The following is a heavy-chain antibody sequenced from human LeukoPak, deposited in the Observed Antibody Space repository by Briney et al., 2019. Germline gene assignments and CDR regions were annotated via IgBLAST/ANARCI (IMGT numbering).Heavy chain of an antibody. J-gene: IGHJ5*02. CDR2: IYHSGST. D-gene: IGHD2-2*02. CDR3: ARHGWCSSTSCYTFWFDP. CDR1: GYSISSGYY. Sequence: SETRSLTCAVSGYSISSGYYWGWIRQPPGKGLEWIGSIYHSGSTYYNPSLKSRVTISVDTSKNQYSLKLSSVTAADTAVYYCARHGWCSSTSCYTFWFDPWGQGTLVTVSP. V-gene: IGHV4-38-2*01.